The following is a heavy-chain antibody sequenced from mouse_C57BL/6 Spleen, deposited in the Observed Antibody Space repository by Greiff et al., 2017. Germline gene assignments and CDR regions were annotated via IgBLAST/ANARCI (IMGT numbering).Heavy chain of an antibody. CDR2: ISSGGSYT. V-gene: IGHV5-6*01. CDR3: ERDGNYDVAWFAY. D-gene: IGHD2-4*01. CDR1: GFTFSSYG. J-gene: IGHJ3*01. Sequence: EVNVVESGGDLVKPGGSLKLSCAASGFTFSSYGMSWVRQTPDKRLEWVATISSGGSYTYYPDSVKGRCTISRDNAKNTLYLQMSSLKSEDTAMDDCERDGNYDVAWFAYWGQGTLVTVSA.